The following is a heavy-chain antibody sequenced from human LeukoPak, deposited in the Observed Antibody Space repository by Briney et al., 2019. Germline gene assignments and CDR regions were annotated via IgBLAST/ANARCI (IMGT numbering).Heavy chain of an antibody. J-gene: IGHJ4*02. D-gene: IGHD3-10*01. CDR2: IYYSGST. CDR3: ARPYYYGSGTDY. CDR1: GGSISSSSYY. V-gene: IGHV4-39*01. Sequence: SETLSLTCTVSGGSISSSSYYWGWIRQPPGKGLEWIGSIYYSGSTYYNPSLKSRVTISVDTSKNQFSLKLSSVTAADTAVYYCARPYYYGSGTDYWGQGTLVTVSS.